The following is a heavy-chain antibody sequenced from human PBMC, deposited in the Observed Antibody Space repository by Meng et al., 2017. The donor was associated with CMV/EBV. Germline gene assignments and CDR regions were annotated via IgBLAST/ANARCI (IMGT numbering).Heavy chain of an antibody. CDR3: ARELGSYDAFDI. Sequence: ASVKVSCKASRYTFTGYYMHWVRQAPGQGLEWMGWINPNSGGTNYAQKFQGRVTMTRDTSISTAYMELSRLRSDDTAVYYCARELGSYDAFDIWGQGTMVTVSS. CDR1: RYTFTGYY. CDR2: INPNSGGT. V-gene: IGHV1-2*02. J-gene: IGHJ3*02. D-gene: IGHD3-10*01.